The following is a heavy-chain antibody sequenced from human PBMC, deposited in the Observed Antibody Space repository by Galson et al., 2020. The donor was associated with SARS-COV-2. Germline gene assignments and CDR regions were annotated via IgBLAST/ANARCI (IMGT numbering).Heavy chain of an antibody. V-gene: IGHV5-51*01. J-gene: IGHJ2*01. Sequence: GESLKISCQGSGYSFTSYWIGWVRQMPGQGLEWIGIIYPGDSDTRSRPSFPGQVTISADKSISTAYLQWSSLKASDTTMYYCASTGSGWYEWYFDLWGRGTLVTGSS. CDR2: IYPGDSDT. CDR1: GYSFTSYW. CDR3: ASTGSGWYEWYFDL. D-gene: IGHD6-19*01.